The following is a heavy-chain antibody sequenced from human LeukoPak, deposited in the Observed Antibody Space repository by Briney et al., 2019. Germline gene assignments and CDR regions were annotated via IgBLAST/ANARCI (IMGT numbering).Heavy chain of an antibody. CDR3: AKDRNNWNYAFDY. D-gene: IGHD1-7*01. Sequence: PGGSLRLSCAASGFTFSSYALSWVRHAPGKGLEWVSSTSGSGSTYYADSVKGRFTISRDTSKNTLYLQMNSLRAEDTAVYYCAKDRNNWNYAFDYWGQGTLVTVSS. J-gene: IGHJ4*02. CDR1: GFTFSSYA. CDR2: TSGSGST. V-gene: IGHV3-23*01.